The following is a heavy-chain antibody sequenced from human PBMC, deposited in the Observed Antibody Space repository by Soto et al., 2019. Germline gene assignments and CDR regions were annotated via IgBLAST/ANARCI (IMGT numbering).Heavy chain of an antibody. J-gene: IGHJ6*02. CDR3: ERENDYGDYYYYGMDV. Sequence: GESLKISCKGSGYSFTSYWIGWVRQMPGKGLEWMGIIYPGDSDTRYSPSFQGQVTISADKSISTAYLQWSSLKASDTAMYYCERENDYGDYYYYGMDVWGQGTTVTVSS. CDR2: IYPGDSDT. V-gene: IGHV5-51*01. D-gene: IGHD4-17*01. CDR1: GYSFTSYW.